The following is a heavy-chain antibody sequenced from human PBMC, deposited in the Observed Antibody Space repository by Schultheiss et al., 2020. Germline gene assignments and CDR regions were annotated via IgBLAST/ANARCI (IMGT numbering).Heavy chain of an antibody. D-gene: IGHD2-15*01. Sequence: SVKVSCKASGYTLTELSMHWVRQAPGKGLEWMGGIIPIFGTANYAQKFQGRVTITADKYTSTAYMELSSLRSEDTAVYYCARGVVVAVYYFDYWGQGTLVTVSS. J-gene: IGHJ4*02. V-gene: IGHV1-69*06. CDR3: ARGVVVAVYYFDY. CDR1: GYTLTELS. CDR2: IIPIFGTA.